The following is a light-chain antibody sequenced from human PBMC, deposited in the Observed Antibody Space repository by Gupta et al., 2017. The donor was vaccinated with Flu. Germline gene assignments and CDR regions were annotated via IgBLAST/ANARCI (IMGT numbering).Light chain of an antibody. V-gene: IGKV3-20*01. Sequence: EIVLTQSPDTLSLSLGERATLSCKASQSVSSSYLAWYQQKPGQAPTLLIYGTTNRANGIPDRFSGRGSGTDFALIISRLEPEDFAVYYCQQYVDSPWTFGQGTKVEIK. CDR3: QQYVDSPWT. CDR1: QSVSSSY. J-gene: IGKJ1*01. CDR2: GTT.